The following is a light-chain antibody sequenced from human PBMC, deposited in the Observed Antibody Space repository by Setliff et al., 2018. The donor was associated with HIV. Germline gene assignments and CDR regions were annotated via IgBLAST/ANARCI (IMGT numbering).Light chain of an antibody. V-gene: IGLV2-14*03. J-gene: IGLJ1*01. CDR3: CSYTSSTPLYV. CDR2: DVN. CDR1: SSDVGTYNY. Sequence: QSVLTQPASVSGSPGQSITISCTGTSSDVGTYNYASWYQQHPGKAPKLMIYDVNNRPSGVSNRFSGSKSGNTASLTISGLQAEDEADYYCCSYTSSTPLYVFGTGTKVTVL.